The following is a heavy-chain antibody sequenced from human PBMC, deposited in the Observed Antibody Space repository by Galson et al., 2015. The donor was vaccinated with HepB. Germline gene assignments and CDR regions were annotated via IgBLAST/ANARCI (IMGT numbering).Heavy chain of an antibody. CDR1: GGTFSSYA. CDR2: IIPILGIA. D-gene: IGHD6-19*01. Sequence: SVKVSCKASGGTFSSYAISWVRQAPGQGLEWMGGIIPILGIANYAQKFRGRVTITADKSTSTAYMELSSLRSEDTAVYYCATPVRWSSGWAIMDVWGQGTTVTVSS. J-gene: IGHJ6*02. V-gene: IGHV1-69*10. CDR3: ATPVRWSSGWAIMDV.